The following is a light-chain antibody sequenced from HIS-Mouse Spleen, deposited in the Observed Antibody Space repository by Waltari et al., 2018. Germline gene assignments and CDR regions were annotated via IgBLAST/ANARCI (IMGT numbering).Light chain of an antibody. CDR1: ALPKKY. V-gene: IGLV3-10*01. CDR3: YSTDSSGNHRV. CDR2: ENS. J-gene: IGLJ2*01. Sequence: SYELTQPPSVSVSPGQTARITCSGDALPKKYAYWYQQKSGQAPVLVLYENSQRPPGIPGGFSGSSSGTMATLTISGAQVEDEADYYCYSTDSSGNHRVFGGGTKLTVL.